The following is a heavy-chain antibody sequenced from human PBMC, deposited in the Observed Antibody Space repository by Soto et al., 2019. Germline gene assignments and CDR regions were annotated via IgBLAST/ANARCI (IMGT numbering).Heavy chain of an antibody. V-gene: IGHV1-69*14. CDR2: IIPIFGSP. Sequence: QVQLVQSGAEVKMPGSSVKVSCKASGGAFSSYAISWVRQAPGEGLEWMGGIIPIFGSPNYAQTFQGRVTISADKSTSTAYMELRSLRSEDTAMYYCASPWYMSGWYGGIWGQGTMVTVSS. D-gene: IGHD6-19*01. CDR1: GGAFSSYA. J-gene: IGHJ3*02. CDR3: ASPWYMSGWYGGI.